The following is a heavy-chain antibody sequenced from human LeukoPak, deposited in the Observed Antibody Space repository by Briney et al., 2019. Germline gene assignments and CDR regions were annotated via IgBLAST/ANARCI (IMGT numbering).Heavy chain of an antibody. D-gene: IGHD3-10*01. CDR1: GYTFTSYG. J-gene: IGHJ6*02. V-gene: IGHV1-3*01. CDR3: ARTHEHGELLYRYYGMDV. Sequence: ASVKVSCKASGYTFTSYGISWVRQAPGQGLEWMGWINAGNGNTKYSQKFQGRVTITRDASASTAYMELSSLRSEDTAVYYCARTHEHGELLYRYYGMDVWGQGTTVTVSS. CDR2: INAGNGNT.